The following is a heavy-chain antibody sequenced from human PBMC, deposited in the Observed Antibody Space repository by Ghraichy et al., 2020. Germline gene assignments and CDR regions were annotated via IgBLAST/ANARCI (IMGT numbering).Heavy chain of an antibody. J-gene: IGHJ2*01. D-gene: IGHD3-3*01. CDR1: GFTFSSYA. V-gene: IGHV3-30*04. CDR3: ARDYGISLEGVVINWFFDL. Sequence: GGSLRLSCAASGFTFSSYAVHWVRQAPGKGLEWVTAISYDGSIKNYADSVKGRFSISRDNSKNTLYLQMNSLRAEDTAVYYCARDYGISLEGVVINWFFDLWGRGALVTVSS. CDR2: ISYDGSIK.